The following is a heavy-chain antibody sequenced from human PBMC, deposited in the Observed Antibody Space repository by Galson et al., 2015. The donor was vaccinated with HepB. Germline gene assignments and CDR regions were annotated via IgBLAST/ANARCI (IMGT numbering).Heavy chain of an antibody. CDR1: GYTFTSYG. CDR2: ISAYNGNT. J-gene: IGHJ5*02. CDR3: ARKRITMVRDPTSAVVVPPSTTRFTTTNWFDP. D-gene: IGHD3-10*01. V-gene: IGHV1-18*04. Sequence: SVKVSCKASGYTFTSYGISWVRQAPGQGLEWMGWISAYNGNTNYAQKLQGRVTMTTDTSTSTAYMELRSLRSDDTAVYYCARKRITMVRDPTSAVVVPPSTTRFTTTNWFDPWGQGTLVTVSS.